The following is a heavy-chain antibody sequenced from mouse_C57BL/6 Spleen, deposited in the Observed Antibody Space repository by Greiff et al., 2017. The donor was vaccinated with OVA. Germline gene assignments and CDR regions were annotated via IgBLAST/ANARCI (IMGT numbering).Heavy chain of an antibody. D-gene: IGHD4-1*01. V-gene: IGHV7-1*01. CDR1: GFTFSDFY. CDR2: SRNKANDYTT. CDR3: ARGTGTEFAY. J-gene: IGHJ3*01. Sequence: EVMLVESGGGLVQSGRSLRLSCATSGFTFSDFYMEWVRQAPGKGLEWIAASRNKANDYTTEYSASVKGRFIVSRDTSQSILYLQMNALRAENTAIYYCARGTGTEFAYWGQGTLVTVSA.